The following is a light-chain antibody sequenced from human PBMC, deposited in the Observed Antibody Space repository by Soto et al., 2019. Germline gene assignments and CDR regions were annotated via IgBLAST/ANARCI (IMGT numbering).Light chain of an antibody. CDR2: DAS. J-gene: IGKJ1*01. Sequence: EIVITQSPSTLSVSPGERATLSCRASQSVSSYLAWYQQKPGQAPRLLIYDASNRATGIPARFSGSGSGTDFTLTISSLEPEDFAVYYCQQRSNWPPKWTFGQGTKVDIK. CDR3: QQRSNWPPKWT. CDR1: QSVSSY. V-gene: IGKV3-11*01.